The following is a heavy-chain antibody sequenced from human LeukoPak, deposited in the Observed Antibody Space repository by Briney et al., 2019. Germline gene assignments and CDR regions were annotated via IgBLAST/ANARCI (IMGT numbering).Heavy chain of an antibody. J-gene: IGHJ4*02. D-gene: IGHD3-3*01. V-gene: IGHV3-11*04. Sequence: PGGSLRLSCAASGFTFSDYYMSWIRQAPGKGLEWVSYISSSGSTIYYADSVKGRFTISRDNAKNSLCLQMNSLRAEDTAVYYCARATVGDITIFGVVIDYWGQGTLVTVSS. CDR1: GFTFSDYY. CDR2: ISSSGSTI. CDR3: ARATVGDITIFGVVIDY.